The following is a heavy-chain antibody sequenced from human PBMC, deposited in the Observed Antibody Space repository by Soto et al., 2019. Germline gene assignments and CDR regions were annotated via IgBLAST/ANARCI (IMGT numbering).Heavy chain of an antibody. Sequence: XGTLSLTCAVYGGSFSGYYWRWIRQPPGKGLEWIGEINHSGSTNYNPSLKSRVTISVDTSKNQFSLKLSSVTAADTAVYYCTNGKVYCSSTSCSHSFYYFDYWGQGTLVTVSS. CDR2: INHSGST. D-gene: IGHD2-2*01. V-gene: IGHV4-34*01. J-gene: IGHJ4*02. CDR1: GGSFSGYY. CDR3: TNGKVYCSSTSCSHSFYYFDY.